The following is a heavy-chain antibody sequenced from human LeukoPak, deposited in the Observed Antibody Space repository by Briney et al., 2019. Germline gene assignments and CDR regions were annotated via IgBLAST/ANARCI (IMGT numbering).Heavy chain of an antibody. CDR2: ISYDGSNK. D-gene: IGHD3-9*01. CDR1: GITLSNYG. CDR3: AKAAYDILTGYHYYGMDV. J-gene: IGHJ6*02. V-gene: IGHV3-30*18. Sequence: PGGSLRLSCAVSGITLSNYGMSWVRQAPGKGLEWVAVISYDGSNKYYADSVKGRFTISRDNSKNTLYLQMNSLRAEDTAVYYCAKAAYDILTGYHYYGMDVWGQGTTVTVSS.